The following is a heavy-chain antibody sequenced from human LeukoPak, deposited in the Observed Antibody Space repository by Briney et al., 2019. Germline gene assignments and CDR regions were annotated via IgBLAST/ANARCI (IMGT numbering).Heavy chain of an antibody. CDR2: IRSKAYGGTT. CDR3: LYYYDSSGSDY. Sequence: GGSLRLSCTASGFTFGDYAMSWVRQAPGKGLEWVGFIRSKAYGGTTEYAASVKGRFTISRDDSKSIAYLQMNSLKTEDTAVYYCLYYYDSSGSDYWGQGTLVTVSS. CDR1: GFTFGDYA. J-gene: IGHJ4*02. D-gene: IGHD3-22*01. V-gene: IGHV3-49*04.